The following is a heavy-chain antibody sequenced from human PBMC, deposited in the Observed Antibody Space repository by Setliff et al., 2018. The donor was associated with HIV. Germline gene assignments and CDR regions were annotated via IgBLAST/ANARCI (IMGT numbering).Heavy chain of an antibody. CDR1: GFSISSNYY. J-gene: IGHJ4*02. V-gene: IGHV4-38-2*02. CDR2: IYHSGTA. Sequence: PSETLSLTCNVSGFSISSNYYWGWVRQPPGRGREWIGNIYHSGTAYYNPSFKTRVAISIDTSKNYVSLKLRSLTAADTAIYYCARDPRGLLSPVPRGYFDYWGQGALVTVSS. D-gene: IGHD3-22*01. CDR3: ARDPRGLLSPVPRGYFDY.